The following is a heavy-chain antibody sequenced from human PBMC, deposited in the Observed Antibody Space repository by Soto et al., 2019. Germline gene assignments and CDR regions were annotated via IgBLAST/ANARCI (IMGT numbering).Heavy chain of an antibody. J-gene: IGHJ4*02. V-gene: IGHV3-74*01. Sequence: EVQLVESGGGLVQPGGSLRLSCAASGFTFSNYWMHWVRQAPGKGLAWVARIDHDGSTDYAGSVRGRFTVSRDNAESMLYLQMNSLRDVDTALYYCVSDSHGDYWGQGTLVTVSS. CDR3: VSDSHGDY. CDR2: IDHDGST. CDR1: GFTFSNYW.